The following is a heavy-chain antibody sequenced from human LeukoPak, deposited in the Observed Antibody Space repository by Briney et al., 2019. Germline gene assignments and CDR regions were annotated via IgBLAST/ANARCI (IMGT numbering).Heavy chain of an antibody. V-gene: IGHV3-30*18. CDR2: ISYDGSNK. Sequence: GGSLRLSCAASGFTFSNAWMSWVRQAPGKGLEWVAVISYDGSNKYYADSVKGRFTISRDNSKNTLYLQMNSLRAEDTAVYYCAKDNGANAFDIWGQGTMVTVSS. CDR1: GFTFSNAW. CDR3: AKDNGANAFDI. J-gene: IGHJ3*02.